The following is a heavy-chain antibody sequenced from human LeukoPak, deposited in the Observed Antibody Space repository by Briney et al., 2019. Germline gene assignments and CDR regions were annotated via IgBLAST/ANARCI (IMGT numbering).Heavy chain of an antibody. J-gene: IGHJ3*02. CDR2: IYSGGST. CDR1: GFTVSSNY. Sequence: GGSLRLSCAASGFTVSSNYMSWVRQAPGKGLEWVSVIYSGGSTYYADSVKGRFTISRDNSKNTLYLQMNSLRAEDTAVYYCAKGDIVATINAFDIWGQGTMVTVSS. V-gene: IGHV3-66*01. CDR3: AKGDIVATINAFDI. D-gene: IGHD5-12*01.